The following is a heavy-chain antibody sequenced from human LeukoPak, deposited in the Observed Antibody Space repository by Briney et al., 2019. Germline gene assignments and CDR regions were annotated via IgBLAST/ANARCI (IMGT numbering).Heavy chain of an antibody. CDR3: ASLTTVVTPIDY. V-gene: IGHV4-59*08. Sequence: SETLSLTCTVSGGSISSYYWSWIRQPPGKGLEWIVYIYYSGSTNYNPSLKSRVTISVDTSKNQFSLKLSSVTAADTAVYYCASLTTVVTPIDYWGQGTLVTVSS. J-gene: IGHJ4*02. CDR1: GGSISSYY. CDR2: IYYSGST. D-gene: IGHD4-23*01.